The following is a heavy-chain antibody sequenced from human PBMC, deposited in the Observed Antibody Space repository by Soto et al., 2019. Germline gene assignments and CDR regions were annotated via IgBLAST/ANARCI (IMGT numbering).Heavy chain of an antibody. J-gene: IGHJ4*02. Sequence: SLRLSCAASGFTFSNYGMHWVRQAPGKGLEWVAVIWYDGNNKYYADSVKGRFTISRDNSNNILYVNMTSLRAEDTAVYYCARRLHSIFDYWGRGPLVTVAS. CDR3: ARRLHSIFDY. CDR2: IWYDGNNK. D-gene: IGHD2-21*01. V-gene: IGHV3-33*01. CDR1: GFTFSNYG.